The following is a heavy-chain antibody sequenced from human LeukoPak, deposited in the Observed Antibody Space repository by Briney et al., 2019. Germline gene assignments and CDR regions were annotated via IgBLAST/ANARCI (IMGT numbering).Heavy chain of an antibody. Sequence: GESLKISCKGSGYSFTSYWIGWVRQMPGKGLEWMGIIYPGDSDTRYSPSLQGQVTISADKSISTAYLQWSSLKASDTAMYYCARPPAFGTSSSWYGYWGQGTLVTVSS. J-gene: IGHJ4*02. CDR2: IYPGDSDT. CDR3: ARPPAFGTSSSWYGY. D-gene: IGHD6-13*01. V-gene: IGHV5-51*01. CDR1: GYSFTSYW.